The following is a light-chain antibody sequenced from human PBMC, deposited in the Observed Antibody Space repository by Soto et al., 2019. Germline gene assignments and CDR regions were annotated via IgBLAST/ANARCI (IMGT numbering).Light chain of an antibody. J-gene: IGKJ4*01. CDR3: QQYNKWPPLT. V-gene: IGKV3-15*01. Sequence: EVVMTQSPATQSVSPGERATLSCRASQSVGTNLAWYQQKPGQAPRLLIYGASTRATGIPARFSGSGSGTEFTLTISSLQSEGLAVYYCQQYNKWPPLTFGGGTKVEIK. CDR1: QSVGTN. CDR2: GAS.